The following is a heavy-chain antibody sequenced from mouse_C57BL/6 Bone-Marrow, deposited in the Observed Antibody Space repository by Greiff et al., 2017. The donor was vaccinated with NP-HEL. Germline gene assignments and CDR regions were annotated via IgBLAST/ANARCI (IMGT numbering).Heavy chain of an antibody. CDR2: FHPYNDDT. J-gene: IGHJ2*01. D-gene: IGHD1-1*01. CDR1: GYTFTTYP. V-gene: IGHV1-47*01. CDR3: ARKITTVVADYFDY. Sequence: VKLVESGAELVKPGASVKMSCKASGYTFTTYPIEWMKQNHGKSLEWIGNFHPYNDDTKYNEKFKGKATLTVEKSSSTVYLELSRLTSDDSAVYYCARKITTVVADYFDYWGQGTTLTVSS.